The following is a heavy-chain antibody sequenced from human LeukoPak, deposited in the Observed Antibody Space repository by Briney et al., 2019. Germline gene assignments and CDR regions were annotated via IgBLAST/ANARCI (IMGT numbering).Heavy chain of an antibody. Sequence: SQTLSLTCAVSGGSISSGGYSWSWIRQPPGKGLEWIGYIYHSGSTYYNPSLKSRVTISVDRSNNQFSLKLSSVTAADTAVYYRVSTRCSGGSCYLDYWGQGTLVTVSS. D-gene: IGHD2-15*01. CDR3: VSTRCSGGSCYLDY. CDR2: IYHSGST. CDR1: GGSISSGGYS. J-gene: IGHJ4*02. V-gene: IGHV4-30-2*01.